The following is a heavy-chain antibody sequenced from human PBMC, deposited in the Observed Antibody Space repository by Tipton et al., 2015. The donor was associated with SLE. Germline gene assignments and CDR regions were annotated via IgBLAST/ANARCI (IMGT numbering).Heavy chain of an antibody. CDR3: ARAKIVGATRFDY. CDR1: GGSIRSGDYY. CDR2: IYDSETS. D-gene: IGHD1-26*01. J-gene: IGHJ4*02. V-gene: IGHV4-30-4*01. Sequence: TLSLTCTVSGGSIRSGDYYWSWIRQLPGKGLEWIGYIYDSETSSYNPTLRSRGTLSLDTSKNQFSLKLTSVTAADTAVYHCARAKIVGATRFDYWGPGTQITVSS.